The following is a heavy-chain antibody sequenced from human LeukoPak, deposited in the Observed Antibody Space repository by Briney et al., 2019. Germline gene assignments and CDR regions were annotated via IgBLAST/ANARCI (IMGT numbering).Heavy chain of an antibody. V-gene: IGHV3-21*01. CDR2: ISRSSSDI. CDR3: ASDLGSGY. J-gene: IGHJ4*02. D-gene: IGHD3-10*01. Sequence: GGSLRLSCAASGFTFSSYSMNWVRQAPGKGLEWVSSISRSSSDIYYADSVKGRFTISRDNSKNSVYLQMNSLRDEDTAVYYCASDLGSGYWGQGTLVTVSS. CDR1: GFTFSSYS.